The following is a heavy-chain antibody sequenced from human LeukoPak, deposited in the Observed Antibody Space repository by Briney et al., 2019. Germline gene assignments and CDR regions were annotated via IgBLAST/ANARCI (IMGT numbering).Heavy chain of an antibody. CDR1: GGSFSGYY. CDR3: ARLTRKYCSGGSCYSGGVYYYGMDV. J-gene: IGHJ6*02. CDR2: INHSGSS. V-gene: IGHV4-34*01. D-gene: IGHD2-15*01. Sequence: SETLSLTCAVYGGSFSGYYWSWIRQPPGKGLEWIGEINHSGSSNYNPSLKSRVTISVDTSKNQFSLKLSSVTAADTAVYYCARLTRKYCSGGSCYSGGVYYYGMDVWGQGTTVTVSS.